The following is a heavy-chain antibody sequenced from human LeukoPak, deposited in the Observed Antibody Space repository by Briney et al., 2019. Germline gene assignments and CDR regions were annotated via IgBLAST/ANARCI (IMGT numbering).Heavy chain of an antibody. Sequence: PGGSLRLSCAASGFTFSTYWMTWVRQGPGKGLEWVSSITGSSSYIYYADSVKGRFTISRDNAKNSLYLQMNSLRAEDTAVYYCARDLGYYGDLDYWGQGTLVTVSS. J-gene: IGHJ4*02. V-gene: IGHV3-21*01. CDR2: ITGSSSYI. D-gene: IGHD4-17*01. CDR3: ARDLGYYGDLDY. CDR1: GFTFSTYW.